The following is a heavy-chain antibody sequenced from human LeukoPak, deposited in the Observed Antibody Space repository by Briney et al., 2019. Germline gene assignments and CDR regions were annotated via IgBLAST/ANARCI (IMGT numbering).Heavy chain of an antibody. CDR3: ARGSTHYDVLTGYHYYFDY. J-gene: IGHJ4*02. D-gene: IGHD3-9*01. CDR1: GFTFSNYA. CDR2: INWNGDNT. Sequence: PGGSLRLSCEASGFTFSNYAMSWVRQAPGKGLEWVSGINWNGDNTSYADSLKGRFTISRDNAKNSLYLQMNSLRAEDTALYYCARGSTHYDVLTGYHYYFDYWGQGTLVTVSS. V-gene: IGHV3-20*04.